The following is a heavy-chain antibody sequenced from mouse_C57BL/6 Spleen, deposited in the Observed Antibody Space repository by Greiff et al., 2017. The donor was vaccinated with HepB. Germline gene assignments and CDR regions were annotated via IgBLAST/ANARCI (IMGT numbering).Heavy chain of an antibody. CDR1: GYSITSGYY. D-gene: IGHD2-4*01. J-gene: IGHJ3*01. V-gene: IGHV3-6*01. CDR3: ASSGIYYDYLFAY. CDR2: ISYDGSN. Sequence: EVQLQESGPGLVKPSQSLSLTCSVTGYSITSGYYWNWIRQFPGNKLEWMGYISYDGSNNYNPSLKNRISITRDTSKNQFFLKLNSVTTEDTATYCGASSGIYYDYLFAYWGQGTLVTVSA.